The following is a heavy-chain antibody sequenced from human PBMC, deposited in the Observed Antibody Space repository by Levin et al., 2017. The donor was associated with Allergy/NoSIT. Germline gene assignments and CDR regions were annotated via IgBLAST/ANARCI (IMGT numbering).Heavy chain of an antibody. J-gene: IGHJ4*02. D-gene: IGHD1-26*01. Sequence: GGSLRLSCAASGFTFSSYGMHWVRQAPGKGLEWVAVIWYDGSNKYYADSVKGRFTISRDNSKNTLYLQMNSLRAEDTAVYYCARDLTSGSYPNFDYWGQGTLVTVSS. CDR2: IWYDGSNK. V-gene: IGHV3-33*01. CDR1: GFTFSSYG. CDR3: ARDLTSGSYPNFDY.